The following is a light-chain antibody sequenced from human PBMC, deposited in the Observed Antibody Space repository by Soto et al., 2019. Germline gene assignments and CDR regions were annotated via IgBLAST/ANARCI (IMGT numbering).Light chain of an antibody. CDR2: EVN. V-gene: IGLV2-14*01. CDR1: SSDIGNYNY. CDR3: SSYTSSSTLAI. Sequence: QSALTQPASVSGSPGQSLTISCTGTSSDIGNYNYVSWYQQHPGKAPKLMIYEVNNRPSGVSNRFSGSKSGNTASLTISGLRAEDEAAYYCSSYTSSSTLAIFGGGTKVTVL. J-gene: IGLJ2*01.